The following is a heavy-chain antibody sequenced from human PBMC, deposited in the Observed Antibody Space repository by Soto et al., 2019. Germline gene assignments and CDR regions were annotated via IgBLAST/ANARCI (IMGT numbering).Heavy chain of an antibody. CDR1: GGDFRGSY. CDR2: ISDTGRTI. V-gene: IGHV3-11*01. Sequence: GGSLRLSCVASGGDFRGSYMNWIRQAPGKGLEWISYISDTGRTIHYADSVKGRFVISRDNSKDSLYLQMNDLRADDTAVYYCAGFKEGKILGLRWLDPWGQGTRVTVSS. CDR3: AGFKEGKILGLRWLDP. J-gene: IGHJ5*02. D-gene: IGHD6-13*01.